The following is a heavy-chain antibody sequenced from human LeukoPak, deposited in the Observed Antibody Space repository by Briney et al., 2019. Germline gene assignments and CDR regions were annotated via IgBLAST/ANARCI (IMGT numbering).Heavy chain of an antibody. Sequence: SETLSLTCTVSGGSISSYYWSWIRQPPGKGLEWIGYIYYSGSTNYNPSLKSRVTISVDTSKNQFSLKLSSVTAADTAVYSCARDNGGFDSWGQGTLVTVSS. CDR2: IYYSGST. CDR3: ARDNGGFDS. V-gene: IGHV4-59*01. J-gene: IGHJ4*02. D-gene: IGHD3-10*01. CDR1: GGSISSYY.